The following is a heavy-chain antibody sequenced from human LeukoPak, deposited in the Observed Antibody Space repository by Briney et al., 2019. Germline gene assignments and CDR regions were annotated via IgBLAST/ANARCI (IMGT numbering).Heavy chain of an antibody. CDR1: GFTFSSYA. Sequence: QPGGSLRLSCAASGFTFSSYAMHWVRQAPGKGLEWVAVISYDGSNKYYADSVKGRFTISRDNSKNTLYLQMNSLRAEDTAVYYCARDRSGIAVAGILDYWGQGTLVTVSS. J-gene: IGHJ4*02. CDR3: ARDRSGIAVAGILDY. V-gene: IGHV3-30*04. CDR2: ISYDGSNK. D-gene: IGHD6-19*01.